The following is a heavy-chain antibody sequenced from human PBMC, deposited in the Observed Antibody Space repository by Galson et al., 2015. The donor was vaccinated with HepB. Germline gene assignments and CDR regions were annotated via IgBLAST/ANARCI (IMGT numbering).Heavy chain of an antibody. V-gene: IGHV3-30*04. CDR3: ARVLAGGRYSSVIFDY. CDR1: GFTFSSYA. J-gene: IGHJ4*02. Sequence: SLRLSCAASGFTFSSYAMHWVRQAPGKGLEWVAVISYDGSNKYYADSVKGRFTISRDNSKNTLYLQMNSLRAEDTAVYYCARVLAGGRYSSVIFDYWGQGTLVTVSS. CDR2: ISYDGSNK. D-gene: IGHD6-25*01.